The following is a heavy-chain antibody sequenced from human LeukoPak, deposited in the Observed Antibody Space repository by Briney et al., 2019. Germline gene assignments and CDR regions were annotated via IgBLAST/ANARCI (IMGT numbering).Heavy chain of an antibody. CDR1: GGSVSSGGYY. J-gene: IGHJ5*02. D-gene: IGHD3-10*01. V-gene: IGHV4-31*03. Sequence: SETLSLTCTVSGGSVSSGGYYWSWIRQHPGKGLEWIGYIYYSGSTYYNPSLKSRVTISVDTSKNQFSLKLSSVTAADTAVYYCARDNRSGSYYNYWFDPWGQGTLVTVSS. CDR2: IYYSGST. CDR3: ARDNRSGSYYNYWFDP.